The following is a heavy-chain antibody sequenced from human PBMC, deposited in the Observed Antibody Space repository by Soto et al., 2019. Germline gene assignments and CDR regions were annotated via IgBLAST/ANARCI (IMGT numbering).Heavy chain of an antibody. D-gene: IGHD3-22*01. CDR2: ISGSGGST. V-gene: IGHV3-23*01. CDR3: AKPPGLLFDY. CDR1: GFTFSSYA. J-gene: IGHJ4*02. Sequence: EVQLLESGGGLVQPGGSLRLSCAASGFTFSSYAMSWVRQAPGKGLEWVSAISGSGGSTYYADSVKGRFTISRDNSKNTLYLQMYSMRDEDTAVYYCAKPPGLLFDYWGQGTLVTVSS.